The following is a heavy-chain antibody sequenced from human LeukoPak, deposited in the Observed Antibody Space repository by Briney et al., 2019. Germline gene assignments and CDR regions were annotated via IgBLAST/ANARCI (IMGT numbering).Heavy chain of an antibody. V-gene: IGHV1-69*13. J-gene: IGHJ5*02. CDR1: GYTFTGYY. D-gene: IGHD3-9*01. CDR2: IIPIFGTA. Sequence: SSVTVSCKASGYTFTGYYMHWVRQAPGQGLEWMGWIIPIFGTANYAQKFQGRVTITEDESTSTAYMELSSLRAEDTAVYYCARSAILRYFDWLFPLDWFDPWGQGTLVTVSS. CDR3: ARSAILRYFDWLFPLDWFDP.